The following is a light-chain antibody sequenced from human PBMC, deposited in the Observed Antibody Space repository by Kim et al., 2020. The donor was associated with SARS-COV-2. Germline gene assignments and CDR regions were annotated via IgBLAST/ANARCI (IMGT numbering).Light chain of an antibody. CDR2: VNSAGSH. CDR1: SGHSSYA. Sequence: QLVLTQSPSASASPGASVKLTCTLSSGHSSYAIAWYQQQPEKGPRFLMKVNSAGSHTKGDGIPDRFSGSSSGAERYLTISSLQSEDEADYYCQTWGTGTVVFGGGTQLTVL. V-gene: IGLV4-69*01. CDR3: QTWGTGTVV. J-gene: IGLJ2*01.